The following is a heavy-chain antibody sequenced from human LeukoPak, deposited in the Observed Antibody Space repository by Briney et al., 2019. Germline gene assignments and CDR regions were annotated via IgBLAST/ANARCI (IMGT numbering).Heavy chain of an antibody. J-gene: IGHJ4*02. Sequence: GGSLRLSCAASGFTFSSYAMSWVRQAPGKGLEWVSAISGSGGSTYYADSMKGRFTISRDNSKNTLYLQMNSLRAEDTAVYYCAKDPYSSGSSGYWGQGTLVTVSS. CDR3: AKDPYSSGSSGY. V-gene: IGHV3-23*01. CDR2: ISGSGGST. CDR1: GFTFSSYA. D-gene: IGHD6-19*01.